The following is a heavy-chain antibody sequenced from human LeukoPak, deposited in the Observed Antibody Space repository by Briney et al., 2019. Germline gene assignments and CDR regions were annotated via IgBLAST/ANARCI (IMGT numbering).Heavy chain of an antibody. CDR3: AAIKRGNSFGYFAF. CDR1: GASMNTHY. V-gene: IGHV4-59*11. Sequence: SETLSLTCAVSGASMNTHYWSRIRQPPGKGLEWLGYMWDTVTTKDNPSLKSRFTLSADTSKNQFSLRLTSVPAADTTVYYCAAIKRGNSFGYFAFWGQGSPVTVSS. CDR2: MWDTVTT. D-gene: IGHD5-18*01. J-gene: IGHJ4*02.